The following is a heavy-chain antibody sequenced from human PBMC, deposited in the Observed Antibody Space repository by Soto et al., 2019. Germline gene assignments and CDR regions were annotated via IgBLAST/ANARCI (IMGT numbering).Heavy chain of an antibody. V-gene: IGHV4-59*08. Sequence: PSETLSLTCTVSGGSISNYYWSWIRQPPGKGLEWIGYFYYSGSTNYNPSLKSRVTISVDTSKNQFSLKLSSVTAADTAVYYCARHSKTDYTTASLYFLAHWGQGTLVTVFS. J-gene: IGHJ4*02. CDR2: FYYSGST. CDR3: ARHSKTDYTTASLYFLAH. CDR1: GGSISNYY. D-gene: IGHD2-2*02.